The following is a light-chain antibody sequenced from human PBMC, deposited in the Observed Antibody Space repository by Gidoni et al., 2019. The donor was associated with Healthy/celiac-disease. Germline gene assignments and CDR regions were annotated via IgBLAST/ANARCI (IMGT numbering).Light chain of an antibody. Sequence: DIVMTQSPDPLAVFLGGRATIHCKSSQSVLYSSNDKNDLAWYQQKPGQPPKLLIYWASTRESGVPDRFSGSGSGTDFTLTISSLQAEDVAVYYCQQYYSTPPTFGQGTKVEIK. V-gene: IGKV4-1*01. CDR1: QSVLYSSNDKND. CDR3: QQYYSTPPT. J-gene: IGKJ1*01. CDR2: WAS.